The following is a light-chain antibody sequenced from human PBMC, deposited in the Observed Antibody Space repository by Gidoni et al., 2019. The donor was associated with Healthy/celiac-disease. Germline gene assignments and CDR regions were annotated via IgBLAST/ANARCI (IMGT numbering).Light chain of an antibody. CDR3: QQYGSAPLFT. CDR2: GAS. Sequence: IVLTQSPGTLSLSPGERATLSCRASQSVSSSYLAWYQQKPGQAPRLLIYGASSRATGIPDRFSGSGSGTDFTLTISRLEPEDFAVYYCQQYGSAPLFTFGPGTKVDIK. CDR1: QSVSSSY. J-gene: IGKJ3*01. V-gene: IGKV3-20*01.